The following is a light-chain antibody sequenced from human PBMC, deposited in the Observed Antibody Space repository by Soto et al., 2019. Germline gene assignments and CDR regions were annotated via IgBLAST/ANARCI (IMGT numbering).Light chain of an antibody. V-gene: IGLV2-8*01. J-gene: IGLJ1*01. Sequence: QSALTQPPSASGSPGQSVTISCTGTSNYGGGYKFLSWYQQHPGKAPKLIIYEVTQRLSGVPDRFSGSKSGNTASLTVSGLQDEDDADYYCSSYAGSNMGVFGTGTKVTVL. CDR2: EVT. CDR3: SSYAGSNMGV. CDR1: SNYGGGYKF.